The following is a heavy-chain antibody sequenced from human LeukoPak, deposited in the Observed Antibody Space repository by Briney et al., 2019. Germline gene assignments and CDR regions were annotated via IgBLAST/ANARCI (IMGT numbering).Heavy chain of an antibody. CDR2: VYRSGGT. V-gene: IGHV4-4*02. J-gene: IGHJ4*02. Sequence: SGTLSLTCAVSGDSISDKYWWRWVRQFPDKGLEWIGEVYRSGGTSYNPSLKSRVTVSIDYSKNQFSLNLRSVTAADTAVYYCARGPPYIVVVTAIGFFDYWGQGTLVTVSS. CDR1: GDSISDKYW. CDR3: ARGPPYIVVVTAIGFFDY. D-gene: IGHD2-21*02.